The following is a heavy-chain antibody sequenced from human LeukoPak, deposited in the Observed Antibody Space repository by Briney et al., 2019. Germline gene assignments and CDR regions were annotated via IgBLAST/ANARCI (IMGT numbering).Heavy chain of an antibody. V-gene: IGHV4-59*08. J-gene: IGHJ6*02. D-gene: IGHD3-3*01. CDR2: IYYSGST. CDR1: GGSISSYY. Sequence: PSETLSLTCTVSGGSISSYYWSWIRLPPGKGLEWIGYIYYSGSTNYNPSLKSRVTISVDTSKNQFSLKLSSVTAADTAVYYCARAKMVTIFGVVPYYYYGMDVWGQGTTVTVSS. CDR3: ARAKMVTIFGVVPYYYYGMDV.